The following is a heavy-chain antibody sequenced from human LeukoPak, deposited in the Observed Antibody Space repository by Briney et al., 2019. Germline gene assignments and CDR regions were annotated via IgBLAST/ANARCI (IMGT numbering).Heavy chain of an antibody. V-gene: IGHV3-23*01. CDR2: VSGSGSST. CDR1: GFTFNSYA. CDR3: AKEAIWSGYYDAFDI. J-gene: IGHJ3*02. Sequence: GGSLRLSCVVSGFTFNSYAMNWVRQAPGKGLEWVSAVSGSGSSTYYADSVKGRFTISRDNSKNTLYLQMNSLRAEDTAVYYCAKEAIWSGYYDAFDIWGQGTMVNVSS. D-gene: IGHD3-3*01.